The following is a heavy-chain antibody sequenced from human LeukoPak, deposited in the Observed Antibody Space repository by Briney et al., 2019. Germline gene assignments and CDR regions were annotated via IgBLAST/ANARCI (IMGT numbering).Heavy chain of an antibody. Sequence: PSETLSLTCTVSGASISSFYWSWIRQPPGKRLEWIAYFYYSGSTNYNPSLKSRVTISVDTSKNQFSLKLSSVTAADTAVYYCARRLVRGRATVTTFFFPDWGQGTLVTVSS. CDR2: FYYSGST. CDR3: ARRLVRGRATVTTFFFPD. V-gene: IGHV4-59*12. D-gene: IGHD4-17*01. CDR1: GASISSFY. J-gene: IGHJ4*02.